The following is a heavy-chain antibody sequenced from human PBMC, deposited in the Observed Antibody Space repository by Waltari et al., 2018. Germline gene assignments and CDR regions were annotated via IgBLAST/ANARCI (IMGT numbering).Heavy chain of an antibody. J-gene: IGHJ4*02. Sequence: QVQLVQSGAEVKKPGSSVKVSCMASGGTFSTYAPSWVRQAPGQGLEWMGGIIPILGTANNAQKFQGRVTITADESTSTAYMELSSLRSEDTAVYYCASNTDYYDSSGHYVFDYWGQGTLVTVSS. CDR1: GGTFSTYA. D-gene: IGHD3-22*01. CDR3: ASNTDYYDSSGHYVFDY. V-gene: IGHV1-69*01. CDR2: IIPILGTA.